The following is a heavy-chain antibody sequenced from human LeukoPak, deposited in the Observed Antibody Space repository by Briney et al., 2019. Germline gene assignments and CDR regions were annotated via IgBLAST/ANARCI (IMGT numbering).Heavy chain of an antibody. CDR3: AAGRGWLIDY. D-gene: IGHD3-22*01. CDR1: GFTLSGRS. V-gene: IGHV3-21*01. CDR2: ISPTSAYI. Sequence: GGSLRLSCAATGFTLSGRSMNWVRQAPGKGLDWVSSISPTSAYIYYQDSVKGRFTISRDDAKNSLYLEMDSLRAEDTAVYYCAAGRGWLIDYWGQGTLVTASS. J-gene: IGHJ4*02.